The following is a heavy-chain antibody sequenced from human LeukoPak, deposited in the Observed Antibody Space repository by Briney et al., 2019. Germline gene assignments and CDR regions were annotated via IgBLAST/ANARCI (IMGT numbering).Heavy chain of an antibody. V-gene: IGHV4-39*02. CDR2: IYYSGNT. J-gene: IGHJ5*02. CDR3: ATLYADYLSWFDP. D-gene: IGHD4-17*01. Sequence: KPSETLSLTCTVSGGSISSSIYYWGWVRQPPGKGLEWIGSIYYSGNTYYNPSLKSRVTISVDTSKNHFSLNLSSVTAADTAMYYCATLYADYLSWFDPWGQGTLVTVSS. CDR1: GGSISSSIYY.